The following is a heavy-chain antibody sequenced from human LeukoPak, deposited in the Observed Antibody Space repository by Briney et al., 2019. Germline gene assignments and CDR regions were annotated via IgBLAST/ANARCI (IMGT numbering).Heavy chain of an antibody. Sequence: SETLSLTCAVYGGSFSGYYWSWIRQPPGKGLEWIGEINHSGSTNYNPSLKSRVTISVDTSKNQFSLKLSSVTAADTAVYYCARGTTVDDAFDIWGQGTMVTVSS. CDR2: INHSGST. CDR1: GGSFSGYY. D-gene: IGHD4-23*01. J-gene: IGHJ3*02. CDR3: ARGTTVDDAFDI. V-gene: IGHV4-34*01.